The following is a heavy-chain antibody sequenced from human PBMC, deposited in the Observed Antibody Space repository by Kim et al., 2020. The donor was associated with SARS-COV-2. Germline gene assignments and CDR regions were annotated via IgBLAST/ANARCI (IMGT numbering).Heavy chain of an antibody. J-gene: IGHJ3*02. D-gene: IGHD1-26*01. CDR3: AKARSPCVYYYYGLDI. Sequence: SVKGRFTTSRDNSKNTLYLPMNSLRAEDTAVYYGAKARSPCVYYYYGLDIWGQGTMVTVSS. V-gene: IGHV3-30*02.